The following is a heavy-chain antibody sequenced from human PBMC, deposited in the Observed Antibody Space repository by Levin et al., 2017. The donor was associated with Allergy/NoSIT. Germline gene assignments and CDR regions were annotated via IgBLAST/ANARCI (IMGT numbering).Heavy chain of an antibody. J-gene: IGHJ4*02. CDR1: GGSFSSYY. V-gene: IGHV4-59*01. D-gene: IGHD4-11*01. Sequence: MASETLSLTCTVSGGSFSSYYWTWIRQPPGKGLEWIGYIYYSGGATYSPSLKSRVTISVDTSKNQFFLRLTSVTAADTAVYYCARYSASYMGPVFDYWGRGILVTVSS. CDR3: ARYSASYMGPVFDY. CDR2: IYYSGGA.